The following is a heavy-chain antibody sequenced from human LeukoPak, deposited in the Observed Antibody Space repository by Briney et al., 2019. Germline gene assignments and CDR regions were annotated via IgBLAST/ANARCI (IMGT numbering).Heavy chain of an antibody. D-gene: IGHD6-13*01. Sequence: ASVKVSCKASGYTFTSYHISWVRQAPGQGLEWMGWISGYNGNTIYAQKVQDRVTMTIDTSTSTAYMELRNLRSDDTAVYFCSRVPTISTPGFDYWGQGTLVTVSS. V-gene: IGHV1-18*01. J-gene: IGHJ4*02. CDR2: ISGYNGNT. CDR1: GYTFTSYH. CDR3: SRVPTISTPGFDY.